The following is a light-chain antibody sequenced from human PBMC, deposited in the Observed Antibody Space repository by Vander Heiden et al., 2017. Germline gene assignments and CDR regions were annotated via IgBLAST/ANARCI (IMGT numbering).Light chain of an antibody. CDR2: AAS. Sequence: DIQMTQSPPSLSASVGDRVTITCRASQSISSYLNWFQQKPGKAPKLLIYAASRLQSGVPSRFSGSGSETDFTLTISSLQPEDFATYYCQQSYNTFGQGTKLEIK. CDR1: QSISSY. J-gene: IGKJ2*01. CDR3: QQSYNT. V-gene: IGKV1-39*01.